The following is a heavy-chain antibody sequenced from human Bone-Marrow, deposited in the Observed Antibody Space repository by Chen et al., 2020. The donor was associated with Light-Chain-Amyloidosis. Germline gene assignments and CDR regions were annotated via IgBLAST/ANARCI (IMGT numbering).Heavy chain of an antibody. J-gene: IGHJ6*03. D-gene: IGHD3-10*01. Sequence: QVQLVQSGAEVKKPGSSVKVSCKASGTTFNNYAFDWVRQAPGQGLEWMGKIIPSLGTTNYAQKFQGRVTITADESTTTIHMELTSLKSEDAAVYYCARARRKSDWELRYFLDVWGNGTTVTVSS. CDR1: GTTFNNYA. CDR3: ARARRKSDWELRYFLDV. CDR2: IIPSLGTT. V-gene: IGHV1-69*13.